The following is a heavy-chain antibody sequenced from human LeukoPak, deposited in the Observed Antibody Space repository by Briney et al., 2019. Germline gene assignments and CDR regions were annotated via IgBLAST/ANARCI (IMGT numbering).Heavy chain of an antibody. D-gene: IGHD6-13*01. Sequence: SETLSLTCTVSGGSISSYYWSWIRQPAGKGLEWIGRIYTSGSTNYNPSLKSRVTMSVDTSKNEFSLKLSSVTAADTAVYYCAGGDSSSWYRFFDYWGQGTLVTVSS. CDR2: IYTSGST. CDR3: AGGDSSSWYRFFDY. CDR1: GGSISSYY. J-gene: IGHJ4*02. V-gene: IGHV4-4*07.